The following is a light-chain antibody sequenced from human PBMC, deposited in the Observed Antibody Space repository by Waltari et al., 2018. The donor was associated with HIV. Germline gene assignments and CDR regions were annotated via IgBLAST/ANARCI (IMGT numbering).Light chain of an antibody. CDR2: DAS. J-gene: IGKJ1*01. Sequence: DIQMTQSPSTLSASVGDRVTITCRASQSISNWLAWYQQKPGKAPKLLIYDASSLESGVPSRFSGSGSGTEFTFTISSLQPDDFATYYCQQYSSGTFGQGTKVEIK. V-gene: IGKV1-5*03. CDR3: QQYSSGT. CDR1: QSISNW.